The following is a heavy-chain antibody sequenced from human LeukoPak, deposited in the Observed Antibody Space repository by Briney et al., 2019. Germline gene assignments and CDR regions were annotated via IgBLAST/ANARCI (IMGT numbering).Heavy chain of an antibody. V-gene: IGHV1-18*01. D-gene: IGHD4-17*01. CDR2: ISAYNGNT. CDR1: GYTFTSYG. CDR3: ARDPQDTWMSRMTVTIPLYFDY. J-gene: IGHJ4*02. Sequence: ASVTVSCKASGYTFTSYGISWVRQAPGQGLEWMGWISAYNGNTNYAQTLQGRVTMNTDTSRRTAYMEMRRLRSEEPAVYYCARDPQDTWMSRMTVTIPLYFDYWGQGTLVTVSS.